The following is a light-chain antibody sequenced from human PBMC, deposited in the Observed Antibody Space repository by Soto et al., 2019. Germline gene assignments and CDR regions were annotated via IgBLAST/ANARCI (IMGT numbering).Light chain of an antibody. CDR2: GAS. J-gene: IGKJ4*01. CDR1: QSVSSN. Sequence: EIVMSQSPATLSVSPGERATLSCRASQSVSSNLAWYQQKLGQAPRLLIYGASTRATGIPARFSGSGSGTEFTLTISSLQSEDFAVYNCQQYNNWPLTFGGGTKVEIK. V-gene: IGKV3-15*01. CDR3: QQYNNWPLT.